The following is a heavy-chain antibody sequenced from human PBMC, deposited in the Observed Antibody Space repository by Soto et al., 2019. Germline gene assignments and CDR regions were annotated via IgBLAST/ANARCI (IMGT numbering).Heavy chain of an antibody. Sequence: QVQLVESGGGVVQPGRSLRLSCVASGFTFSSYGMHWVRQAPGKGLEWVAVISYDGSNKYYADSVKGRFTISRDNSKNTLYLQMNSLRAEDTAMYYCAKDWGQQLAQYYFDYWGQGTLVTVSS. CDR1: GFTFSSYG. V-gene: IGHV3-30*18. J-gene: IGHJ4*02. D-gene: IGHD6-13*01. CDR3: AKDWGQQLAQYYFDY. CDR2: ISYDGSNK.